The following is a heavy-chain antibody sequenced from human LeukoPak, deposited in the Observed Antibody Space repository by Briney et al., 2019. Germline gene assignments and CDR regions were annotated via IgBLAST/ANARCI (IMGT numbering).Heavy chain of an antibody. D-gene: IGHD3-10*01. Sequence: SETLLLACAVSGYSITTGYYWGGIRQPPGKGLEWIGSIYHSGSTYNNPSLKSRVTISVDTSKNQFSLNLRSVTAADTAVYYCASTYCSGSGFYYSGQGTLVTVSS. V-gene: IGHV4-38-2*01. CDR3: ASTYCSGSGFYY. CDR2: IYHSGST. CDR1: GYSITTGYY. J-gene: IGHJ4*02.